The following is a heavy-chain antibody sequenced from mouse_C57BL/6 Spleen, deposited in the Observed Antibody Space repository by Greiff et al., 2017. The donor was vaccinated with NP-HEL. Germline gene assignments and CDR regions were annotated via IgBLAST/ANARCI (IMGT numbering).Heavy chain of an antibody. Sequence: VQLQESGPELVKPGASVKISCKASGYAFSSSWMNWVKQRPGKGLEWIGRIYPGDGDTNYNGKFKGKATLTADKSSSTAYMQLSSLTSEDSAVYFCAKDPSYYSNYWYFDVWGTGTTVTVSS. CDR2: IYPGDGDT. CDR1: GYAFSSSW. D-gene: IGHD2-5*01. V-gene: IGHV1-82*01. J-gene: IGHJ1*03. CDR3: AKDPSYYSNYWYFDV.